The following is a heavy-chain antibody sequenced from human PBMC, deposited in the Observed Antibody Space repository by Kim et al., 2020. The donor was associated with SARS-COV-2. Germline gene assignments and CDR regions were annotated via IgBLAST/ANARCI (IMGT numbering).Heavy chain of an antibody. D-gene: IGHD6-13*01. J-gene: IGHJ4*02. Sequence: SPSFQGQVTISADKSISTAYLQWSSLKASDTAMYYCARHPRYSSSWADYWGQGTLVTVSS. CDR3: ARHPRYSSSWADY. V-gene: IGHV5-51*01.